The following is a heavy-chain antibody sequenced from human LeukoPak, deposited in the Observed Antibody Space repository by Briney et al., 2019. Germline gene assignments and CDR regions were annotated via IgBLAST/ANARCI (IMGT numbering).Heavy chain of an antibody. J-gene: IGHJ4*02. CDR2: ISSSSSYI. CDR1: GFTFSSYS. D-gene: IGHD6-19*01. V-gene: IGHV3-21*01. Sequence: GGSLRLSCAASGFTFSSYSMNWVRQAPGKGLEWVSSISSSSSYIYYADSVKGRFTISRDNAKNSLYLQMNSLRAEDTAVYYCAGLITVAGDIDYWGQGTLVTVSS. CDR3: AGLITVAGDIDY.